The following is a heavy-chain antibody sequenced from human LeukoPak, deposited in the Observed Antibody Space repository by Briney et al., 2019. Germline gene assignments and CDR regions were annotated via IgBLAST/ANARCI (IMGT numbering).Heavy chain of an antibody. CDR3: ARLGYCTNGVCYGYYYGMDV. J-gene: IGHJ6*02. V-gene: IGHV4-34*01. CDR1: GGSFSGYY. D-gene: IGHD2-8*01. Sequence: SETLSLTCAVYGGSFSGYYWSWIGQPPGKGLEWIGEINHSGSTNYNPSLKSRVTISVDTSKNQFSLKLSSVTAADTAVYYCARLGYCTNGVCYGYYYGMDVWGQGTTVTVSS. CDR2: INHSGST.